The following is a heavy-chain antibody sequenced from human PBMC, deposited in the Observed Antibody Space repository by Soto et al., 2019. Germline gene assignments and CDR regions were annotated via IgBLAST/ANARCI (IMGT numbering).Heavy chain of an antibody. CDR2: INPNSGGT. Sequence: ASVKVSCKASGYTFTGYYMHWVRQALGQGLEWMGWINPNSGGTNYAQKFQGRVTITRDTSISTAYMELSRLRSDDTAVYYCARSPLDIVATIRNYYYYYGMDVWGQGTKVTVSS. V-gene: IGHV1-2*02. J-gene: IGHJ6*02. CDR1: GYTFTGYY. D-gene: IGHD5-12*01. CDR3: ARSPLDIVATIRNYYYYYGMDV.